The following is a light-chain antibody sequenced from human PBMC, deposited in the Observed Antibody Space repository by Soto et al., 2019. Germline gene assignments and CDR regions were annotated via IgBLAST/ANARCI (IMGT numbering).Light chain of an antibody. CDR2: EVS. V-gene: IGLV2-8*01. J-gene: IGLJ3*02. CDR3: NSYAGSNNGV. CDR1: SSDVGSYNY. Sequence: QSVLTQPASVSGSPGQSITISCTGTSSDVGSYNYVSWFQQHPGKAPKLMIYEVSKRPSGVPDRFSGSKSGNTASLTVSGLQAEDEADYYCNSYAGSNNGVFGGGTQLTVL.